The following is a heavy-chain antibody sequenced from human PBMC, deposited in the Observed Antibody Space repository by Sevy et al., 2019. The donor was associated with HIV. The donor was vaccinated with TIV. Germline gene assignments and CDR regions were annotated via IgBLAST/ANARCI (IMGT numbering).Heavy chain of an antibody. Sequence: GGSLRLSCAASGFTFSYSGMHWVRQAPGQGLEWVTFIQYDGNNKYYEDSVKGRFTISRDNSKNTLYLQMNSLRSDDTAVYYCAKNTAAVGTGGFDYWGQGTLVTVSS. CDR3: AKNTAAVGTGGFDY. J-gene: IGHJ4*02. D-gene: IGHD6-13*01. CDR1: GFTFSYSG. CDR2: IQYDGNNK. V-gene: IGHV3-30*02.